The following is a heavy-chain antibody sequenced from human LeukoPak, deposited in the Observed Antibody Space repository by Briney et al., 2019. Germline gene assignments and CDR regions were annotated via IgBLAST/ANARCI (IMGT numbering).Heavy chain of an antibody. Sequence: GGSLRLSYAASGFTFSKYGMHWVRQAPGKGLEWVAVIWHGQKKEYYADSVKGRFTISRDNSKNTLDLQMRSLRAEDTAVYYCARADNGSGSYAFDIWGQGTRVTVSS. V-gene: IGHV3-33*08. CDR3: ARADNGSGSYAFDI. D-gene: IGHD3-10*01. CDR2: IWHGQKKE. CDR1: GFTFSKYG. J-gene: IGHJ3*02.